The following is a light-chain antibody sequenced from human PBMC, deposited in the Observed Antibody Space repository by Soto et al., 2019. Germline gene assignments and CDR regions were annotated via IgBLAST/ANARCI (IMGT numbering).Light chain of an antibody. J-gene: IGKJ3*01. CDR2: GAS. CDR1: QSVSSN. Sequence: EIVMTQSPATLSVSPGERATLSCRASQSVSSNLAWYQQKPGQAPRLLIYGASPRATGIPARFSGSGSGTDFTLTISSLQSEDFAVYYCQQYNNWPFTFGPGTKVDIK. V-gene: IGKV3D-15*01. CDR3: QQYNNWPFT.